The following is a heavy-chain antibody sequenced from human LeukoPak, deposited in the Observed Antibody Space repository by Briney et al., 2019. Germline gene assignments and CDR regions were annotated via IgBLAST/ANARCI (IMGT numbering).Heavy chain of an antibody. CDR2: ISSSSSYI. V-gene: IGHV3-21*01. CDR3: ARGAYCGGDCYSEYYYYMDV. D-gene: IGHD2-21*02. CDR1: GFTFSSYS. Sequence: GGSLRLSCAASGFTFSSYSMNWVRQAPGKGLEWVSSISSSSSYIYYADSVKGRFTISRDNAKNSLYLQMNSLRAEDTAVYYCARGAYCGGDCYSEYYYYMDVWGKGTTVTVSS. J-gene: IGHJ6*03.